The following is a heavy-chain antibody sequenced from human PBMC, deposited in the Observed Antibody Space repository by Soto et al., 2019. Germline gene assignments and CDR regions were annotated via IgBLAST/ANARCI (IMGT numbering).Heavy chain of an antibody. CDR2: ISGRGVDT. J-gene: IGHJ4*02. CDR1: GFSLSSLA. D-gene: IGHD2-21*02. V-gene: IGHV3-23*01. CDR3: AKDQTDVTLFDY. Sequence: PXGSLRLSCSAAGFSLSSLAMSWVRQAPGKGLEWVSSISGRGVDTLYADSVKGRFTISRDNSRNTLYLQVNSLRAEDTAVYYCAKDQTDVTLFDYWGQGNLVTVSS.